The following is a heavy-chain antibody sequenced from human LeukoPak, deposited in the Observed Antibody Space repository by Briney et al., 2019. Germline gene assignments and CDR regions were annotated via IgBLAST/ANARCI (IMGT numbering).Heavy chain of an antibody. CDR2: IYPGDSDT. D-gene: IGHD3-3*01. Sequence: GXSLKISCKGSGYSFTSYWIGWVRQMPGKGLEGMGIIYPGDSDTRYSPSFQGQVTISADKSKSTAYLQWSSLKASDTAMYYCAVTRTIFGVVIEYNWFDPWGQGTLVTVSS. J-gene: IGHJ5*02. CDR3: AVTRTIFGVVIEYNWFDP. CDR1: GYSFTSYW. V-gene: IGHV5-51*01.